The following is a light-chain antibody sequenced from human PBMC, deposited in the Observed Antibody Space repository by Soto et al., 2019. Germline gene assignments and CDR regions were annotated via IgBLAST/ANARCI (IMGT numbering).Light chain of an antibody. CDR2: DAS. CDR1: QSIGSW. Sequence: DIQMTQSPSTLSASVGDRLTITCRASQSIGSWVAWYQQKPGKAPXXLIYDASSLESGVPSRFSGSGSGTEFTLTISSLQPDDFATYYCQQYNSYWTFGQGTKVDIK. V-gene: IGKV1-5*01. CDR3: QQYNSYWT. J-gene: IGKJ1*01.